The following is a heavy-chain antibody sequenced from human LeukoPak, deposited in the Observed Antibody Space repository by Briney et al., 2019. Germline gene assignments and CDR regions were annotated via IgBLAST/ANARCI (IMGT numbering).Heavy chain of an antibody. CDR1: GFTFSSYD. J-gene: IGHJ4*02. CDR3: ARGFRIAAIDY. CDR2: IGTAGDT. V-gene: IGHV3-13*01. D-gene: IGHD6-25*01. Sequence: GGSLRLSCAASGFTFSSYDMHWVRQATGKGLEWVSAIGTAGDTYYPGSVKGRFTISRENAKNSLYLQMNSLRAEDTAVYYCARGFRIAAIDYWGQGTLVTVSS.